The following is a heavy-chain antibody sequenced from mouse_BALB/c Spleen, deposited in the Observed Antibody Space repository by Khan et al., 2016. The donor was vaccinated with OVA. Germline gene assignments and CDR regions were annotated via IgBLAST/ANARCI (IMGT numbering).Heavy chain of an antibody. CDR1: GYSITSDYA. Sequence: EVQLHESGPGLVKPSQSLSLTCTVTGYSITSDYAWNWIRQFPGNKLEWMGFISYSGNTNYNPSLKSRIPLTRHTSKHQFFLQLNSVTTEDTATYYCERVYGGDVDYWGQGTTLTGSS. J-gene: IGHJ2*01. V-gene: IGHV3-2*02. CDR3: ERVYGGDVDY. CDR2: ISYSGNT. D-gene: IGHD1-1*01.